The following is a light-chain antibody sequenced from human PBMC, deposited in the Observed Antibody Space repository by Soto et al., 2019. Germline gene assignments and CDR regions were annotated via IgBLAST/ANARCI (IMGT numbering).Light chain of an antibody. CDR3: QQYGSSSFT. Sequence: EIVLTQSPGTLSLSPGERATLSCRASQSVSSSYLAWYQQKPGQAPRLLIYGASSRATGIPDRFSGSGSGKEFPLTISRLEPEDFAVYYCQQYGSSSFTFGPGTNVDIK. CDR1: QSVSSSY. CDR2: GAS. V-gene: IGKV3-20*01. J-gene: IGKJ3*01.